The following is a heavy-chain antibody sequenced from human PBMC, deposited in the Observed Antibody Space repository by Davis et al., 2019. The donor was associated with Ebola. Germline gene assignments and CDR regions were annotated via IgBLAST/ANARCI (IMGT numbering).Heavy chain of an antibody. D-gene: IGHD7-27*01. CDR2: IYYSGST. V-gene: IGHV4-59*01. Sequence: MPSETLSLTCTVSGGSISSYYWSWIRQPPGKGLEWIGYIYYSGSTNYNPSLKSRVTISVDTSKNQFSLKLSSVTAADTAVYYCARELGRDAFDIWGQGTMVTVS. CDR1: GGSISSYY. CDR3: ARELGRDAFDI. J-gene: IGHJ3*02.